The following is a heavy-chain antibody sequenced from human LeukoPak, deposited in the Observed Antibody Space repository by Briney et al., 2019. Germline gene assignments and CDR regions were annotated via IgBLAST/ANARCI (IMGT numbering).Heavy chain of an antibody. CDR1: GFTFSGYE. D-gene: IGHD2-15*01. CDR2: ISSSGSTI. CDR3: AKLGYCSGGSCYSVHFDY. Sequence: PGGSLRLSCAPSGFTFSGYEMNWVRQAPGKGLEWVSYISSSGSTIYYADSVKGRFTISRDNSKNTLYLQMNSLRAEDTAVYYCAKLGYCSGGSCYSVHFDYWGQGTLVTVSS. J-gene: IGHJ4*02. V-gene: IGHV3-48*03.